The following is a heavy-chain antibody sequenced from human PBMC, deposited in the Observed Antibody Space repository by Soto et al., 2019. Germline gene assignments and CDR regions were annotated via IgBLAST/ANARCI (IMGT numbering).Heavy chain of an antibody. CDR2: INPNSGGT. Sequence: QVQLVQSGAEVKKPGASVKVSCKASGYTFTGYYVHWVRQAPGQGLEWMGWINPNSGGTNYAQKFQGRVTMTRDTSISTAYMELSRLRSDDTAVYYCARDLLGIAAAGSYGMDVWGQGTTVTVSS. CDR3: ARDLLGIAAAGSYGMDV. J-gene: IGHJ6*02. V-gene: IGHV1-2*02. D-gene: IGHD6-13*01. CDR1: GYTFTGYY.